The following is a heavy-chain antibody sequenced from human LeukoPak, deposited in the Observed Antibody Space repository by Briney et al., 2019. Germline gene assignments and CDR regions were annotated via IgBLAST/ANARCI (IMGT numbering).Heavy chain of an antibody. CDR3: ARDRSGGLDY. CDR2: ISYDGSSK. D-gene: IGHD4-23*01. CDR1: GFTFSSYA. V-gene: IGHV3-30*01. Sequence: PGRSLRLSCAASGFTFSSYAMHWVRQAPGKGLEWVAVISYDGSSKYYADSVKGRFTISRDNSKNTLYLQMNSLRPEDTAVYYCARDRSGGLDYWGQGTLVTVSS. J-gene: IGHJ4*02.